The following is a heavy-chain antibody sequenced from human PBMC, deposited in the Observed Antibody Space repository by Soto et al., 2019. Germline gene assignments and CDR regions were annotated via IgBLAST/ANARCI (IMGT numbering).Heavy chain of an antibody. D-gene: IGHD6-13*01. V-gene: IGHV3-23*01. CDR2: ISGSGGST. J-gene: IGHJ4*02. Sequence: GSLRLSCAASGFTFSSYAMSWVRQAPGKGLEWVSAISGSGGSTYYADSVKGRFTISRDNSKNTLYLQMNSLRAEDTAVYYCAKDRAGGIAAADFFDYWGQGTLVNGSS. CDR3: AKDRAGGIAAADFFDY. CDR1: GFTFSSYA.